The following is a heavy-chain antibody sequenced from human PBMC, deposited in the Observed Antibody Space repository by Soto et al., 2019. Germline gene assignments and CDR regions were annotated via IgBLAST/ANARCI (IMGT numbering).Heavy chain of an antibody. V-gene: IGHV3-30-3*01. Sequence: QAQLVESGGGVVQPGRSVRLSCAASGFTFSSYAMHWVRQAPGKGLEWVAVISYDGSNKYYADSVKGRFTISRDNSKNTLYLQMNSLRAEDTAVYYCARGQQLGNYYYYGMDVWGQGTTVTVSS. CDR1: GFTFSSYA. CDR2: ISYDGSNK. CDR3: ARGQQLGNYYYYGMDV. J-gene: IGHJ6*02. D-gene: IGHD6-6*01.